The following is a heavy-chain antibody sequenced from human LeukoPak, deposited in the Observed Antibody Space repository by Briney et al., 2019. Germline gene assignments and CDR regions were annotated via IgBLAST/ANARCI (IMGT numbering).Heavy chain of an antibody. Sequence: PSETLSLTCTVSGGSISSSSYYWGWIRQPPGKGLEWIGSIYYSGSTYYNPSLKSRVTISVDTSKNQFSLKLSSVTAADTAVYYCARGPPYIVVVTAIGFFDYRGQGTLVTVSS. V-gene: IGHV4-39*01. J-gene: IGHJ4*02. CDR1: GGSISSSSYY. CDR2: IYYSGST. D-gene: IGHD2-21*02. CDR3: ARGPPYIVVVTAIGFFDY.